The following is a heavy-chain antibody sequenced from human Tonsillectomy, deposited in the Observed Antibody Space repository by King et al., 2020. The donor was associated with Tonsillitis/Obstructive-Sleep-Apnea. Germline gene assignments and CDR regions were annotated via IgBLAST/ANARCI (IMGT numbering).Heavy chain of an antibody. D-gene: IGHD1-20*01. CDR3: ARDDGDNWNDYYFDH. Sequence: VQLVESGGGLVQPGRSLRLSCTASGFTVGDYVVNWVRQAPGKGLEWVGFIRSKTYGGTTEYAASVKGRFTISRDDSKSIAYLQMSSLKTEDTAVYYCARDDGDNWNDYYFDHWGQGTLVTVSS. CDR1: GFTVGDYV. V-gene: IGHV3-49*04. CDR2: IRSKTYGGTT. J-gene: IGHJ4*02.